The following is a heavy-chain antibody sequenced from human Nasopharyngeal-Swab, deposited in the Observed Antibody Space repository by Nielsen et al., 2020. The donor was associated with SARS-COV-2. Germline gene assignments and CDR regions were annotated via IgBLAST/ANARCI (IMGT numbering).Heavy chain of an antibody. CDR2: MYGLGNT. CDR1: GFTVSNNH. CDR3: ARASKMGAAAGLHPFGN. D-gene: IGHD6-13*01. Sequence: GESLKISCAASGFTVSNNHVTWVRQAPGKGLECVSVMYGLGNTYYADSVKGRFTISRDDAQNSLYLQMNSLRDEDTAVYYCARASKMGAAAGLHPFGNWGQGALVTVSS. V-gene: IGHV3-53*01. J-gene: IGHJ4*02.